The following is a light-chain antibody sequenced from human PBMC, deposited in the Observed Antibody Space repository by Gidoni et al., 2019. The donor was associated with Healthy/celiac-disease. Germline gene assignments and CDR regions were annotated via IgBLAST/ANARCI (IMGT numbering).Light chain of an antibody. J-gene: IGKJ4*01. CDR3: QQRSNWLT. Sequence: EIVLTQSPATLSLSPGERATLSCRASQSVRSYLAWYQQKPGQAPRLLIYDASNRATGIPARFGGSGSGTDFTLTISSLEPEDFAVYYCQQRSNWLTFGGGTKVEIK. V-gene: IGKV3-11*01. CDR2: DAS. CDR1: QSVRSY.